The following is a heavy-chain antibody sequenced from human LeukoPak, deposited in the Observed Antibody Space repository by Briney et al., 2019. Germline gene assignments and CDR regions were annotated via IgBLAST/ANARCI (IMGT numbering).Heavy chain of an antibody. D-gene: IGHD3-22*01. CDR3: ARSLQTYYYDSSGYER. J-gene: IGHJ4*02. CDR1: GFTFSSYS. V-gene: IGHV3-21*01. CDR2: ISSSSSYI. Sequence: GGSLRLSCAASGFTFSSYSMNWVRQAPGKGLEWVSSISSSSSYIYYADSVKGRFTISRDNAKNSLYLQMNSLRAEDTAVYYCARSLQTYYYDSSGYERWGQGTLVTASS.